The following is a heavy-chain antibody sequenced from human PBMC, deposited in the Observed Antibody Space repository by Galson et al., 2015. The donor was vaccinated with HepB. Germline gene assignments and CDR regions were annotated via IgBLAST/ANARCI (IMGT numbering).Heavy chain of an antibody. CDR2: ISWNSGSI. D-gene: IGHD4-17*01. Sequence: SLRLSCAASGFTFDDYAMHWVRQAPGKGLEWVSGISWNSGSIGYADSVKGRFTISRDNAKNSLYLQMNSLRAEDTALYYCAKADYGDYGLIDCWGQGTLVTVSS. CDR1: GFTFDDYA. V-gene: IGHV3-9*01. CDR3: AKADYGDYGLIDC. J-gene: IGHJ4*02.